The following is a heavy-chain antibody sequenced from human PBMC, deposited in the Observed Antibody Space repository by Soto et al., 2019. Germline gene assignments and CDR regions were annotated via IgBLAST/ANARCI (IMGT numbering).Heavy chain of an antibody. V-gene: IGHV5-51*01. J-gene: IGHJ4*02. CDR3: ARGGVSTRTFDY. Sequence: GESLKISCKGSGYNFAGYWIAWVRQMPGKGLELMGIIYPSDSDTRYRPSFQGQVTISADKSISSAYLQWSSLRASDTAMYYCARGGVSTRTFDYSGQGTPVTVSS. CDR1: GYNFAGYW. CDR2: IYPSDSDT. D-gene: IGHD3-3*01.